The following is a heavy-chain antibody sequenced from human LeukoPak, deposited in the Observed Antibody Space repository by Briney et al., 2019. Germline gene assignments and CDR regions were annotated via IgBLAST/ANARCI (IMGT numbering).Heavy chain of an antibody. CDR3: GRSTGSTMFIDY. V-gene: IGHV4-59*01. CDR2: IYYSGNT. Sequence: SETLSLTCTVSGGSISPYYWSWIRQPPGKGLEWLGYIYYSGNTDYNPSLKSRVAISVDTSKNQFSLKLSSVTAADTAVYYCGRSTGSTMFIDYWGQGTLVTVSS. CDR1: GGSISPYY. J-gene: IGHJ4*02. D-gene: IGHD3-10*02.